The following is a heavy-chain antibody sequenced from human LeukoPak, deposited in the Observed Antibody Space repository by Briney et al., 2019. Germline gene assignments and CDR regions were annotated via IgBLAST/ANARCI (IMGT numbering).Heavy chain of an antibody. Sequence: GGSLRLSCAASGFTFGSYAMSWVRQAPGKGLEWISTISGRGGSTYYADSVQGRFTISRDNSKNTLYLQMNSLRAEDTAVYYCAKDLIRLGETALVGSPYWGQGTLVTVSS. CDR1: GFTFGSYA. CDR3: AKDLIRLGETALVGSPY. J-gene: IGHJ4*02. CDR2: ISGRGGST. D-gene: IGHD5-18*01. V-gene: IGHV3-23*01.